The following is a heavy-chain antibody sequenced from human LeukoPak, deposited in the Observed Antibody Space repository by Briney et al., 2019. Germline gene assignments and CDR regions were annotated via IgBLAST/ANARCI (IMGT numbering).Heavy chain of an antibody. D-gene: IGHD3-9*01. CDR1: GYTLTELS. CDR3: ATIILTGYLIFDY. J-gene: IGHJ4*02. Sequence: ASVKVSCKVSGYTLTELSMRWVRQAPGKGLEWMGGFDPEDGETIYAQKFQGRVTMTEDTSTDTAYMELSSLRSEDTAVYYCATIILTGYLIFDYWGQGTLVTVSS. V-gene: IGHV1-24*01. CDR2: FDPEDGET.